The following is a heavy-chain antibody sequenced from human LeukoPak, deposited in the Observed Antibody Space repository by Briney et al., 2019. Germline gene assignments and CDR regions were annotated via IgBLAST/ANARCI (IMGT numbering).Heavy chain of an antibody. J-gene: IGHJ6*02. CDR3: ARDPIEPPTYSSSWYYYNGMDV. Sequence: VASVNVSCRASGGTFSSYAISWVRQAPGQGLEWMGGIIPIFGTANYAQKFQGRVTITADESTSTAYMELSSLRSEDTAVYYCARDPIEPPTYSSSWYYYNGMDVWGQGTTVTVSS. V-gene: IGHV1-69*01. CDR2: IIPIFGTA. CDR1: GGTFSSYA. D-gene: IGHD6-13*01.